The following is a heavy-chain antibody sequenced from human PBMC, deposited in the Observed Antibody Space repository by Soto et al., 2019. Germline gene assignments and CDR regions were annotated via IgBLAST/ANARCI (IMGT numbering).Heavy chain of an antibody. CDR3: ARARLMITFGGVGDGRWFAFDI. CDR1: GGTFSSYA. D-gene: IGHD3-16*01. Sequence: QVQLVQSGAEVKKPGSSVKVSCKASGGTFSSYAISCVRQAPGQVLEWMGWIIPSFGTANYAQKFQGRVTINEDESTSTAYMELSSLRSEVTAVYYGARARLMITFGGVGDGRWFAFDIWGQGTMVTVSS. J-gene: IGHJ3*02. V-gene: IGHV1-69*12. CDR2: IIPSFGTA.